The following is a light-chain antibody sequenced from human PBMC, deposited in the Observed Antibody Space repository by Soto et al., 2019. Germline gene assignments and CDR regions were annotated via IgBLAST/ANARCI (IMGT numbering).Light chain of an antibody. CDR1: QGISSY. V-gene: IGKV1-9*01. CDR2: AAS. CDR3: QQYNDYWT. Sequence: IQMTQSPSTLSATVGDTVTITCRASQGISSYLAWYQQKPGKAPKLLIYAASTLQSGVPSRFSGSGSGTEFTLTISSLQPDDFATYYCQQYNDYWTFGQGSKV. J-gene: IGKJ1*01.